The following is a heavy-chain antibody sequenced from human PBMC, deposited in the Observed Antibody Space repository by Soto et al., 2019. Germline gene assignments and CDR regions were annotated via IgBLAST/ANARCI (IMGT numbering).Heavy chain of an antibody. CDR2: FDPEDGET. J-gene: IGHJ6*03. D-gene: IGHD2-15*01. V-gene: IGHV1-24*01. CDR1: GYTLTELS. Sequence: ASVKVSCKVSGYTLTELSMHWVRQAPGKGLEWMGGFDPEDGETIYAQKFQGRVTMTEDTSTDTAYMELSSLRSEDTAVYYCATFPPIDCSGGSCYYYYYMDVWGKGTTVTVSS. CDR3: ATFPPIDCSGGSCYYYYYMDV.